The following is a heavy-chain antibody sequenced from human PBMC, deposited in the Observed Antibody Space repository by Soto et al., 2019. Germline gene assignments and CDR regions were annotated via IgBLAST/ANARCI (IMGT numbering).Heavy chain of an antibody. V-gene: IGHV3-30*03. CDR1: GFTFSSYG. CDR2: ISYDGSNK. J-gene: IGHJ4*02. D-gene: IGHD3-3*01. Sequence: LRLSFAASGFTFSSYGMHWVRQAPGKGLEWVAVISYDGSNKYYADSVKGRFTISRDNSKNTLYLQMNSLRAEDTAVYYCAQTYYDFWSGYSGFDYWGQGTLVTVSS. CDR3: AQTYYDFWSGYSGFDY.